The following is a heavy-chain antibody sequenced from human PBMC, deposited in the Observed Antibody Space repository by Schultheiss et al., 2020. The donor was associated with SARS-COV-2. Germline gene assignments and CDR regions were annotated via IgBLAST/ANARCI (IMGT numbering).Heavy chain of an antibody. CDR2: ISGSGGST. CDR1: GFTFSSYA. CDR3: AKAYGDYIWVSDKYFDY. Sequence: GESLKISCAASGFTFSSYAMNWVRQAPGKGLEWVSAISGSGGSTYYADSVKGRFTISRDNSKNTLYLQMNSLRAEDTAVYYCAKAYGDYIWVSDKYFDYWGQGTLVTVSS. V-gene: IGHV3-23*01. J-gene: IGHJ4*02. D-gene: IGHD4-17*01.